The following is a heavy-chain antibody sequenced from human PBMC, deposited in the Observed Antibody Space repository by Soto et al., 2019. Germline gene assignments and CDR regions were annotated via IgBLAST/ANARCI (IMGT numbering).Heavy chain of an antibody. CDR2: IWYDGSNK. CDR3: ARGLGIAANWFDP. J-gene: IGHJ5*02. CDR1: GFTFSSYG. V-gene: IGHV3-33*01. Sequence: GGSLRLSCAASGFTFSSYGMHWVRQAPGKGLEWVAVIWYDGSNKYYADSVKGRFTISRDNSKNTLYLQMNSLRAEDTAVYYCARGLGIAANWFDPWGQGTLVTVSS. D-gene: IGHD6-13*01.